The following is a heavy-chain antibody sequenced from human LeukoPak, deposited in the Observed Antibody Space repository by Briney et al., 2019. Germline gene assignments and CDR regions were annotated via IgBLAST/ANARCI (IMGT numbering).Heavy chain of an antibody. D-gene: IGHD6-25*01. CDR2: IYTSGST. J-gene: IGHJ4*02. Sequence: SETLSLTCTVSGGSISSTSYYWSWIRQPAGKGLEWIGRIYTSGSTSYNPSLKSRVTMSVDTSKKQFSLKLSPVTAADTAVYYCARDTISGHFDYWGQGTLVTVSS. CDR1: GGSISSTSYY. V-gene: IGHV4-61*02. CDR3: ARDTISGHFDY.